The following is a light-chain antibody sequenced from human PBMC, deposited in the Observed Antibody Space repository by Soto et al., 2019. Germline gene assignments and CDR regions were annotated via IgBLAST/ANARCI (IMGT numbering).Light chain of an antibody. V-gene: IGKV1-33*01. CDR3: QQYDNLPRLT. CDR1: KDISSY. CDR2: DAS. Sequence: DIQMTQYPSSLSASVGDRVTITCQASKDISSYLNWYQQKPGKAPKLLIYDASNLETGVPSRFSGSGSGTDFTFTISSLQPEDIAIYYCQQYDNLPRLTFGGGTKVEIK. J-gene: IGKJ4*01.